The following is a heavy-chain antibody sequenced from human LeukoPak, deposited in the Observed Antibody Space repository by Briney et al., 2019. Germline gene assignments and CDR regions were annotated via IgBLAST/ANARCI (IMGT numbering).Heavy chain of an antibody. CDR3: ARVTNKSARLRYYYMDV. Sequence: PSETLSLTCTVSGYSISSGYYWGWIRQPPGKGLEWIGSIYHSGSTYYNPSLKSRVTISVDTSKNQFSLKLSSVTAADTAVYYCARVTNKSARLRYYYMDVWGKGTTVTVSS. D-gene: IGHD6-6*01. CDR1: GYSISSGYY. J-gene: IGHJ6*03. CDR2: IYHSGST. V-gene: IGHV4-38-2*02.